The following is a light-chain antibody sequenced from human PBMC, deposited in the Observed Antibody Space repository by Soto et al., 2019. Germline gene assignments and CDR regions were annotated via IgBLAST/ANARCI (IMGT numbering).Light chain of an antibody. J-gene: IGKJ2*01. CDR2: GAS. V-gene: IGKV3-20*01. Sequence: EIVLTQSPGTLSLSPGERSTLSCRASQSVSSSSYLAWYQQKPGQAPRLLIYGASSRATGIPDRFSGSGSATYFTLTISRLEPEDFAVYYCRQYGSSPSYTFGQGTKLVIK. CDR1: QSVSSSSY. CDR3: RQYGSSPSYT.